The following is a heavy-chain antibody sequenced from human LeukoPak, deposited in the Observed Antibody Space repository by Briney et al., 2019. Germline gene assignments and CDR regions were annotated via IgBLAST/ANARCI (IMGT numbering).Heavy chain of an antibody. D-gene: IGHD2-2*01. CDR2: FDPEDGET. V-gene: IGHV1-24*01. CDR1: GYTLTELS. J-gene: IGHJ4*02. Sequence: ASVNVSCTVSGYTLTELSMHWVRQAPGKGLEWMGGFDPEDGETIYAQKFQGRVTMTEDTSTDTAYMELSSLRSEDTAVYYCATDRYCSSTSWLPIDYWGQGTLVTVSS. CDR3: ATDRYCSSTSWLPIDY.